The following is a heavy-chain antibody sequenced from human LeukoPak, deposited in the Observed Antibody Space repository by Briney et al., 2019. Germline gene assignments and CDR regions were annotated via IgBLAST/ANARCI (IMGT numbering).Heavy chain of an antibody. CDR3: AKDFSSSSPDGLDY. CDR1: GFPFSRYY. V-gene: IGHV3-7*03. J-gene: IGHJ4*02. Sequence: GGSLRLSCVGSGFPFSRYYMSWVRQAPGKGLEWVANINQDGSEKYYVDSVKGRFTISRDNAKNSLFLQMNSLRAEDTALYYCAKDFSSSSPDGLDYWGQGTLVTVSS. D-gene: IGHD6-6*01. CDR2: INQDGSEK.